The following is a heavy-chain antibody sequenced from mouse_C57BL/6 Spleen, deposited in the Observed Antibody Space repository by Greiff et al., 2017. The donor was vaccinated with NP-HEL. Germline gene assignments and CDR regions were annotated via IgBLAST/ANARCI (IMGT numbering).Heavy chain of an antibody. CDR3: ARAFDYGSSYEAWFAY. Sequence: DVQLVESGGDLVKPGGSLKLSCAASGFTFSSYGMSWVRQTPDKRLEWVATISSGGSYTYYPDRVKGRFTISRDNAKNTLYLQMSSLKSEDTAMYYGARAFDYGSSYEAWFAYWGQGTLVTVSA. V-gene: IGHV5-6*01. CDR2: ISSGGSYT. CDR1: GFTFSSYG. D-gene: IGHD1-1*01. J-gene: IGHJ3*01.